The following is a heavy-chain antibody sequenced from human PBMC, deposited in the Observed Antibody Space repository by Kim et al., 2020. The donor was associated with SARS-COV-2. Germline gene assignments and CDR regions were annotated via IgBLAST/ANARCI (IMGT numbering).Heavy chain of an antibody. CDR2: IIPILGIA. V-gene: IGHV1-69*04. CDR3: ARAILLRFLEWSVQD. J-gene: IGHJ1*01. CDR1: GGTFSSYA. Sequence: SVKVSCKASGGTFSSYAISWVRQAPGQGLEWMGRIIPILGIANYAQKFQGRVTITADKSTSTAYMELSSLRSEDTAVYYCARAILLRFLEWSVQDWGQGTLVTVSS. D-gene: IGHD3-3*01.